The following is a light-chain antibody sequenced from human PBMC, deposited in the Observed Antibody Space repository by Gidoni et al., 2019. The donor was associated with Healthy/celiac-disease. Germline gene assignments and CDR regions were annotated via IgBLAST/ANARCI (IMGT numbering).Light chain of an antibody. Sequence: SVLTQPPSVSGAPGQRVTISCTGSSSNIGAGYDVNWYQQLPGTAPKLLIYGNSNRPSGVPDRFSGSKSGTSASLAITGLQAEDEADYYCQSYDSSLSGYWVFGGGTKLTVL. J-gene: IGLJ3*02. V-gene: IGLV1-40*01. CDR2: GNS. CDR3: QSYDSSLSGYWV. CDR1: SSNIGAGYD.